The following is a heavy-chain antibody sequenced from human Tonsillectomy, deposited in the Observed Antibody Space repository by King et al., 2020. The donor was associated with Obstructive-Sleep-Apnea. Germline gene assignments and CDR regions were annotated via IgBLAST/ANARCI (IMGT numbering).Heavy chain of an antibody. D-gene: IGHD6-19*01. Sequence: QLVQSGGGLVQPGRSLRLSCAASGFTFDDYAMHWVRHAPGKGLEWVSGISWKSGNIGYADSVKGRFTISSDNAKKSLYLKMNSLRAEDTSLYYCAKADFFKSGWLDYWGQGPLVTVSS. CDR3: AKADFFKSGWLDY. CDR2: ISWKSGNI. CDR1: GFTFDDYA. V-gene: IGHV3-9*01. J-gene: IGHJ4*02.